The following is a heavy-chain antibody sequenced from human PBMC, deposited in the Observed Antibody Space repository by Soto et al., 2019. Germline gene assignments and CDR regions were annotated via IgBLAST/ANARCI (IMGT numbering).Heavy chain of an antibody. J-gene: IGHJ4*02. CDR1: GFTFDSHW. CDR3: VRESGVAADC. D-gene: IGHD3-3*01. V-gene: IGHV3-74*01. Sequence: ESGGVLVQPGGSLRLSCVASGFTFDSHWMHWVRQAPGEGLVWVSRIKTDGYAAAYADSVKGRFTISRDNTKNTVYLQMNSLRAADTAVYCCVRESGVAADCWGQGTLVNVS. CDR2: IKTDGYAA.